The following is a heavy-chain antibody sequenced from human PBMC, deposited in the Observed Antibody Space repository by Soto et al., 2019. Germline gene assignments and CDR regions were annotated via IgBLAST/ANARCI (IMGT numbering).Heavy chain of an antibody. J-gene: IGHJ4*02. CDR3: ARDRFDY. CDR1: GGSISSSSYY. CDR2: IYYSGST. V-gene: IGHV4-39*02. Sequence: PSETLSLTCTVSGGSISSSSYYWGWIRQPPGKGLEWIGSIYYSGSTYYNPSLKSRVTISVDTSKNQFSLKLSSVTAADTAVYYCARDRFDYWGQGTLVTVSS.